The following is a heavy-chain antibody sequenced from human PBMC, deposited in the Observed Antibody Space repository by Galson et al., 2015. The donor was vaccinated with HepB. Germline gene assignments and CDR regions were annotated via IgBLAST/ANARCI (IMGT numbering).Heavy chain of an antibody. CDR3: ARHGNTLVLGALYGMDI. D-gene: IGHD3-10*01. CDR1: GYGFTSYW. J-gene: IGHJ6*01. V-gene: IGHV5-10-1*01. Sequence: QSGAEVKKPGESLRISCKGSGYGFTSYWISWVRRLPGKGLEWMGRINPSDSYTDYSPSFQGHVTPSTDRSIRTAYLQFSSLKASDAALYYCARHGNTLVLGALYGMDIWGQGTTVTVSS. CDR2: INPSDSYT.